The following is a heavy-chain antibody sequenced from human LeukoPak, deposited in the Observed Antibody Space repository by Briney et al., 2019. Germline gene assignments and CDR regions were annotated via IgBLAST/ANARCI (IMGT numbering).Heavy chain of an antibody. CDR3: AKNHGSYYVFDY. D-gene: IGHD1-26*01. V-gene: IGHV3-7*01. J-gene: IGHJ4*02. CDR1: GFSFSNYW. Sequence: PGGSLRLSCAASGFSFSNYWMSWVRQAPGKGLEWVANIKQDGSEKYYVDSVKGRFTIPRDNAKNSLYLQMNSLRAEDTAVYHCAKNHGSYYVFDYWGQGTLVTVSS. CDR2: IKQDGSEK.